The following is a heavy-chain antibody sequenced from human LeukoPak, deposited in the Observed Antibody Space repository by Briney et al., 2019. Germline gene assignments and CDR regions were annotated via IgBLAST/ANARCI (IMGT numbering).Heavy chain of an antibody. CDR3: ARGYSSSWSDF. Sequence: SETLSLTCDVSGYSITNGHYWGWFRLPPGKGLEWIGNVFHTGTTNYNPSLKSRVTMSVDTSENQFSLKMTSVSAADTALYYCARGYSSSWSDFWGQGTLVTVSP. J-gene: IGHJ4*02. CDR2: VFHTGTT. D-gene: IGHD2-2*01. CDR1: GYSITNGHY. V-gene: IGHV4-38-2*01.